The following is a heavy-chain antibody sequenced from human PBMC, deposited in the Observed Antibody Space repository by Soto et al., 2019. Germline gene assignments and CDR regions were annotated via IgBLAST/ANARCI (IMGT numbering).Heavy chain of an antibody. CDR2: ISYDGSNK. Sequence: QVPLVESGGGVVQPGRSLRLSCAASGFTFSSYGMHWVRQAPGKGLEWVAVISYDGSNKYYADSVKGRFTISRDNSKNTLYLQMNSLRAEDTAVYYCAKDLRWELLLDYWGQGTLVTVSS. J-gene: IGHJ4*02. D-gene: IGHD1-26*01. CDR3: AKDLRWELLLDY. V-gene: IGHV3-30*18. CDR1: GFTFSSYG.